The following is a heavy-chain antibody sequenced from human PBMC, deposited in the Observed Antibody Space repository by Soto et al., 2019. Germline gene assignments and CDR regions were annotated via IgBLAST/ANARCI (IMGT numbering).Heavy chain of an antibody. J-gene: IGHJ3*02. CDR1: GFTFSSYA. CDR3: AKDAVPYNGVWDPFDM. V-gene: IGHV3-23*01. Sequence: EVQLLESGGGLAQPGGSLRLSCEASGFTFSSYAMSWVRQAPGKGLEWVSSLGGGGDDTCDADSVNGRFTVSRDNSGNTLYLQMHSLREEDTAVYYCAKDAVPYNGVWDPFDMRGQGTKVIVSS. D-gene: IGHD2-8*01. CDR2: LGGGGDDT.